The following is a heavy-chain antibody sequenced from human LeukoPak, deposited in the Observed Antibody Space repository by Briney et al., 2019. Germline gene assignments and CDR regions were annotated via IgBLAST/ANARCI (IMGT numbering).Heavy chain of an antibody. CDR2: ISTSGSTI. CDR1: GFTFSDFH. J-gene: IGHJ4*02. D-gene: IGHD6-13*01. CDR3: TGHHQAYSRTY. Sequence: GGSLRLSCAASGFTFSDFHMSWIRQAPGKGLEWVSYISTSGSTIHYADSVKGRFTISRDNAKDTLYLQMNSLRAEDTAVYYCTGHHQAYSRTYWGQGTLVTVSS. V-gene: IGHV3-11*04.